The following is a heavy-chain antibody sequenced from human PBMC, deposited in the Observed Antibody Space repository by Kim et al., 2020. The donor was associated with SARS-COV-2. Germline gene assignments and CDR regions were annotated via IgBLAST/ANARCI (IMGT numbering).Heavy chain of an antibody. D-gene: IGHD2-21*02. V-gene: IGHV3-73*01. Sequence: GGSLRLSCAASGFTFSGSAMHWVRQASGKGLEWVGRIRSKANNYATAYAASVKGRSTISRDDSKNTAYLQMNSLKAEDTAVYYCTSMEGDSAYNGMDVWGQGTTVSVSS. J-gene: IGHJ6*02. CDR1: GFTFSGSA. CDR2: IRSKANNYAT. CDR3: TSMEGDSAYNGMDV.